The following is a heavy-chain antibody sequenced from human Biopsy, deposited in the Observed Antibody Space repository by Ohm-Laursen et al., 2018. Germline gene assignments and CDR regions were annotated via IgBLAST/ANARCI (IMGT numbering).Heavy chain of an antibody. J-gene: IGHJ4*02. CDR2: TWDDGSHQ. D-gene: IGHD3-10*01. V-gene: IGHV3-33*01. CDR3: VTDRLDDITKVRGIMTD. CDR1: GFNFSAYG. Sequence: LSLTCASSGFNFSAYGMHWVRQAPDKGLEWVALTWDDGSHQYYADSVKGRFTISRDNSKNSLYLHINTLRVEDTAVYYCVTDRLDDITKVRGIMTDWGQGTLVIVSS.